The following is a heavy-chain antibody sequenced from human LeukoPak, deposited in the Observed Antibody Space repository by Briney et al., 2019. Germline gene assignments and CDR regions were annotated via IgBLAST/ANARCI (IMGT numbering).Heavy chain of an antibody. CDR1: GFTFSSYE. V-gene: IGHV3-48*03. Sequence: PGRSLRLSCAASGFTFSSYEMNWVCQAPGKGLEWGSYISSSGSTIYYADSVKGRFTISRDNAKNSVYLKMNSLRAEDTAVYYCARGHDSSGWYFQHWGQGTLVTVSS. J-gene: IGHJ1*01. D-gene: IGHD3-22*01. CDR2: ISSSGSTI. CDR3: ARGHDSSGWYFQH.